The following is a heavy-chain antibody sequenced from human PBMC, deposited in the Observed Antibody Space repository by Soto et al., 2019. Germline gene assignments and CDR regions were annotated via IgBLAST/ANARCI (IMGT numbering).Heavy chain of an antibody. Sequence: EVQLLESGGGLVQPGGSLRLSCAASGFTFSSYAMSWVRQAPGKGLEWVSVISGSGGSTYXXXXVKGRFTISRDNSKXXXXXXXXXXXXXXXXXXXXXRRSSGWYFDYWGQGTLVTVSS. CDR2: ISGSGGST. J-gene: IGHJ4*02. V-gene: IGHV3-23*01. CDR1: GFTFSSYA. CDR3: XRRSSGWYFDY. D-gene: IGHD6-19*01.